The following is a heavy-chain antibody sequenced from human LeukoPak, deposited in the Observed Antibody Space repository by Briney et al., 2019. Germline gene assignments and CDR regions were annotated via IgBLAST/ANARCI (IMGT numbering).Heavy chain of an antibody. CDR1: GFTFSSYS. CDR2: INYKGDTT. J-gene: IGHJ4*02. D-gene: IGHD3-22*01. Sequence: GGSLRLSCLASGFTFSSYSMYWVRQAPGRGLEHVSGINYKGDTTIYADSVKGRFTINRDNFINTLYVQMNSLRREDTSVYYCVRSSGYYDCWGQGTLVTVSS. V-gene: IGHV3-64*05. CDR3: VRSSGYYDC.